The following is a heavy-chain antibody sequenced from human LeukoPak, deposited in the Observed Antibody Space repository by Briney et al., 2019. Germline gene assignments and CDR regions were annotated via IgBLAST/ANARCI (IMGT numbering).Heavy chain of an antibody. J-gene: IGHJ3*02. D-gene: IGHD1-26*01. V-gene: IGHV3-9*01. CDR2: ISWNSGSI. CDR3: AKALWELTDSDAFDI. Sequence: PGGSLRLSCAASGFTFDDYAMHWVRHAPGKGLEWVSGISWNSGSIGYADSVKGRFTISRDNAKNSLYLQMNSLRAEDTALYYCAKALWELTDSDAFDIWGQGTMVTVSS. CDR1: GFTFDDYA.